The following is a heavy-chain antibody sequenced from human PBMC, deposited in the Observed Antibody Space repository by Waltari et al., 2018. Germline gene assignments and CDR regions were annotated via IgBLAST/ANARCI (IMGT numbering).Heavy chain of an antibody. Sequence: QVQLVQSGAEVKKPGSSVKVSCKASGGTFSSYAIRWVRQAPGQGLEWMGGSIPIFGTANDEQKFQGRVTITADKSTSPAYMELSSLRSEDTAVYYCARDSSSSGWFDPWGQGTLVTVSS. J-gene: IGHJ5*02. CDR1: GGTFSSYA. D-gene: IGHD6-6*01. CDR2: SIPIFGTA. V-gene: IGHV1-69*14. CDR3: ARDSSSSGWFDP.